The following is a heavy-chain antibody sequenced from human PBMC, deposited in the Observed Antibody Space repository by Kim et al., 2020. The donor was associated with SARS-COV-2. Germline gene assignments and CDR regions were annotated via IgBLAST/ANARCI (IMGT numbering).Heavy chain of an antibody. J-gene: IGHJ4*02. V-gene: IGHV3-30*04. CDR2: TSNDGGNK. Sequence: GGSLRLSCAASGFTFSAYSMYWVRQTPGKGLDWVAVTSNDGGNKYYADSVKGRFTISRDNSKNILYLQMNSLRGDDTGVYYCASAQSSGMSVTGPLDYWGQGTLVTVSS. D-gene: IGHD6-19*01. CDR1: GFTFSAYS. CDR3: ASAQSSGMSVTGPLDY.